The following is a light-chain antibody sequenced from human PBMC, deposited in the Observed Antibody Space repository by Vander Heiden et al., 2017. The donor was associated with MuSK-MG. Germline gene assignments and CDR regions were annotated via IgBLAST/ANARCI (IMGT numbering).Light chain of an antibody. J-gene: IGLJ2*01. CDR1: SSNIGAGYD. Sequence: QSVPTQPPSVSGAPGQRVTISCTGGSSNIGAGYDVNWYRQLPGAAPTLLIYSNNSRPSGVPDRFSGSKSGTSASLAIAGLQVDDEADYYCQSYDRGLSGSVFGGGTKLTVL. CDR3: QSYDRGLSGSV. V-gene: IGLV1-40*01. CDR2: SNN.